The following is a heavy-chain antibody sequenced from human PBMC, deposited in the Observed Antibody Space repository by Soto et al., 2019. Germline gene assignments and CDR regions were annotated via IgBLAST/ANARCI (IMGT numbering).Heavy chain of an antibody. D-gene: IGHD3-10*01. Sequence: GGSLRLSCAASGFTFSSYGMHWVRQAPGKGLEWVAVIWYDGRNKYYADSVKGRFTISRDNSKNTLYLQMNSLRAEDTAVYYCAREVGYYGSGSPNYYYYGMDVWGQGTTVTVSS. V-gene: IGHV3-33*01. J-gene: IGHJ6*02. CDR3: AREVGYYGSGSPNYYYYGMDV. CDR2: IWYDGRNK. CDR1: GFTFSSYG.